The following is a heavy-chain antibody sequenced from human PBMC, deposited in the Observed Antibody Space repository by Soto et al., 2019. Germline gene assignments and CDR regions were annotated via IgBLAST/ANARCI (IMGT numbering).Heavy chain of an antibody. CDR2: IDPSDSYT. Sequence: GESLKISYKGSGYSFTSYWINWVRQMPGKGLEWMGRIDPSDSYTNYSPSFQGHVTISADKSISTAYLQWSSLKASDTAMYYCAREAKRSTGYSSDTTFDYWGQGTLVTVSS. J-gene: IGHJ4*02. CDR3: AREAKRSTGYSSDTTFDY. D-gene: IGHD6-25*01. CDR1: GYSFTSYW. V-gene: IGHV5-10-1*01.